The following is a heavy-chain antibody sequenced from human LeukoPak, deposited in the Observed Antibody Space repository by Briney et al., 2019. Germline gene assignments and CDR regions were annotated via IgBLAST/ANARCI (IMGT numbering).Heavy chain of an antibody. V-gene: IGHV1-2*06. D-gene: IGHD6-19*01. CDR3: ARDSSSGWYDFDY. J-gene: IGHJ4*02. CDR1: GYTFTGYY. CDR2: INPNSGGT. Sequence: ASVKVSCKASGYTFTGYYMHWVRQAPGQGLEWMGRINPNSGGTNYAQKFQGRVTMTRDTSISTAYMELSRLRSDDTAVYYCARDSSSGWYDFDYWGQGTLVTVSS.